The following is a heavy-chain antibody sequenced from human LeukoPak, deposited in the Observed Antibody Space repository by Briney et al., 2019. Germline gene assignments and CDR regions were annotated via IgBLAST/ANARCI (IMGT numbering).Heavy chain of an antibody. CDR3: AIAAQWYQLLTQNWFDP. V-gene: IGHV3-23*01. CDR1: GFTFNSYA. D-gene: IGHD2-2*01. J-gene: IGHJ5*02. Sequence: GGSLRLSCAASGFTFNSYAMSWVRQAPGKGLEWVSAISGSGGSTYYADSVKGRFPISRDNSKNTLHLQMNSLRAEATGVYYCAIAAQWYQLLTQNWFDPWGQGTMVTVSS. CDR2: ISGSGGST.